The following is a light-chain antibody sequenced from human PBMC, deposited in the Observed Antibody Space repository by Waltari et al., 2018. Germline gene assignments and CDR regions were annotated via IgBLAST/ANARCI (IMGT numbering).Light chain of an antibody. CDR3: YSSDSTGLRV. CDR2: EDT. Sequence: SYELTQTPSVSVSPGQTARNTCSGPEFQRKYAYWFQQKSGQPPRLVIYEDTKRPSGIPERFSGSSSGTVATLTITGAQVDDEADYYCYSSDSTGLRVFGGGTTVVVL. V-gene: IGLV3-10*01. J-gene: IGLJ1*01. CDR1: EFQRKY.